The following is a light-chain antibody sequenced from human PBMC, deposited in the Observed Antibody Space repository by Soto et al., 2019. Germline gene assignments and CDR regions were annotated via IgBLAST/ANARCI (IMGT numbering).Light chain of an antibody. CDR3: LQDYNYPLT. V-gene: IGKV1-6*01. J-gene: IGKJ4*01. CDR2: AAS. CDR1: QGIRND. Sequence: IQISQSPSSLSASEVDGVTVTCLASQGIRNDLGWYQQKPGKAPKLLIYAASSLQSGVPSRFSGSGSGTDFTLTISSLQPEDFATYYCLQDYNYPLTFGGGTKVDI.